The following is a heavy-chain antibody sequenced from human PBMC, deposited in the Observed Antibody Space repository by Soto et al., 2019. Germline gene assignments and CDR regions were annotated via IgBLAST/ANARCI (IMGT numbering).Heavy chain of an antibody. CDR1: GFTFSSYA. CDR2: ISGSGGST. J-gene: IGHJ4*02. D-gene: IGHD3-10*01. Sequence: GGSLRLSCAASGFTFSSYAMSWVRQAPGKGLEWVSAISGSGGSTYYADSVKGRFTISRDNSKNTLYLQMNSLRAEDTAVYYCAKSHYGSGSYYKDQYYFDYWGQGTLVTVSS. V-gene: IGHV3-23*01. CDR3: AKSHYGSGSYYKDQYYFDY.